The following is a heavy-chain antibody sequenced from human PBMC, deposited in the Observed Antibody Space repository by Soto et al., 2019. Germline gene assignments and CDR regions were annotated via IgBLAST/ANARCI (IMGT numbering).Heavy chain of an antibody. CDR2: IKPDESEK. CDR1: GFTFSDSW. Sequence: GGSLRLSCTASGFTFSDSWMTWVRQAPGKGLEWVARIKPDESEKKYADSVKGRFSISRDNAKNSMYLQMDSLRGEDTAVYYCARGPGRRMYYDFWSGYYRSWFDPWGQGTLVTVSS. J-gene: IGHJ5*02. D-gene: IGHD3-3*01. V-gene: IGHV3-7*03. CDR3: ARGPGRRMYYDFWSGYYRSWFDP.